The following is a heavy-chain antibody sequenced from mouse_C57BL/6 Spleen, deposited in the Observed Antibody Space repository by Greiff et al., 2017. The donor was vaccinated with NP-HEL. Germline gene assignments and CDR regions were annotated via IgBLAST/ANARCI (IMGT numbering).Heavy chain of an antibody. Sequence: QVQLQQPGAELVMPGASVKLSCKASGYTFTSYWMHWVKQRPGQGLEWIGEIDPSDSYTNYNQKFKGKSTLTVDKSSSTAYMQLSSLTSEDSAVYYCARGNNYYGSSGMDYWGQGTSVTVSS. D-gene: IGHD1-1*01. CDR3: ARGNNYYGSSGMDY. CDR2: IDPSDSYT. CDR1: GYTFTSYW. V-gene: IGHV1-69*01. J-gene: IGHJ4*01.